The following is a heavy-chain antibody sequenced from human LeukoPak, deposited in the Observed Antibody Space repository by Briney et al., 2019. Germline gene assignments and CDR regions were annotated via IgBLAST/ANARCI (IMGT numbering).Heavy chain of an antibody. J-gene: IGHJ4*02. V-gene: IGHV3-23*01. CDR3: AKSRDGYYAYFDY. Sequence: GGSLRLSCAASGFTFSTSAMSWVRQAPGEGLEWVSTISGSGGSIYYADSVKGRFTISRDNSKNTMYLQMNSLRAEDTAIYYCAKSRDGYYAYFDYWGQGALVTVSS. D-gene: IGHD5-24*01. CDR2: ISGSGGSI. CDR1: GFTFSTSA.